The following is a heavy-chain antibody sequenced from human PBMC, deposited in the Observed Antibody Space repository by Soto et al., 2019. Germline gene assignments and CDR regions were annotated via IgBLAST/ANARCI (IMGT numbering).Heavy chain of an antibody. V-gene: IGHV1-3*01. Sequence: QVQLVQSGAEVKKPGASVKVSCKASGYTFTSYAMHWVRQAPGQRLEWMGWINAGNGNTKYSEKFPGRVTITRDTSASTAYMELSRLRSEDTAVYYCAKGLYGDYAGQDYWGQGTLVTVSS. J-gene: IGHJ4*02. D-gene: IGHD4-17*01. CDR2: INAGNGNT. CDR1: GYTFTSYA. CDR3: AKGLYGDYAGQDY.